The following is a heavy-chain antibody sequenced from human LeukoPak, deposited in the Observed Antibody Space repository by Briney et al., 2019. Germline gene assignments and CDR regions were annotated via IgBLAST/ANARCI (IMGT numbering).Heavy chain of an antibody. CDR2: VYYNRNT. D-gene: IGHD3-10*01. Sequence: PSETLSLTCTVSGDSITTSNHFWGWIRQPPGTGLEWIGSVYYNRNTYYNPSLKSRVTISVDPSKNQFSLKLTSVTAADTAMYYCARLFGSGSPYKYVFWGQGTLVTVSS. CDR3: ARLFGSGSPYKYVF. J-gene: IGHJ1*01. V-gene: IGHV4-39*01. CDR1: GDSITTSNHF.